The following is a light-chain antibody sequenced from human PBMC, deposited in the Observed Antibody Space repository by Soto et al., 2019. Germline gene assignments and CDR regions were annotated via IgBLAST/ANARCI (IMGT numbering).Light chain of an antibody. CDR3: QQYETYSGT. CDR2: RAS. J-gene: IGKJ3*01. V-gene: IGKV1-5*03. CDR1: QIINTW. Sequence: DIQMTQSPSSLSASVGDRVTITCRASQIINTWLAWYQQKPGKAPKLVIYRASNLVNGVPSRFSVRGSGTDFTLTISSLQPDDFSIYYCQQYETYSGTFGPGTKVDL.